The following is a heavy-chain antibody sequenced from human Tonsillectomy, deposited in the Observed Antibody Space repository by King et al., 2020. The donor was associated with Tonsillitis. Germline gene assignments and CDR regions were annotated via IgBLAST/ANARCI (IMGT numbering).Heavy chain of an antibody. V-gene: IGHV3-74*01. J-gene: IGHJ4*02. CDR2: INIDGSYS. Sequence: DVQLVESGGGLVQPGGSLRLSCAASGFTFKSFRMHWVRQAPGKGLVWVSRINIDGSYSNFADSVKGRFTISRDNAKNTLYLQMNSLRAEDTAVYYCARDLNSLYCREDSCYPIFDYWGQGTLVTVSS. CDR3: ARDLNSLYCREDSCYPIFDY. CDR1: GFTFKSFR. D-gene: IGHD2-15*01.